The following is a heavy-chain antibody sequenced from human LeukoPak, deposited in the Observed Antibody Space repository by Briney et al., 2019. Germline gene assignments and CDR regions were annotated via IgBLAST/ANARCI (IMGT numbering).Heavy chain of an antibody. CDR3: ARGPVSTHGMDV. J-gene: IGHJ6*02. CDR1: GYTFTNYD. D-gene: IGHD6-13*01. V-gene: IGHV1-8*01. CDR2: RNPNSGRT. Sequence: ASVKVSCKASGYTFTNYDINWVRQATGQGLEWMGRRNPNSGRTGFAQKFQGRLTMTADTSISTAYMELSSLSSDDTAVYYCARGPVSTHGMDVWGQGTTVTVSS.